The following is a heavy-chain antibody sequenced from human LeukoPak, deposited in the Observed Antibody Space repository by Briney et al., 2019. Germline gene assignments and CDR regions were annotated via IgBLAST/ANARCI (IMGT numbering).Heavy chain of an antibody. J-gene: IGHJ4*02. CDR1: GYSISSGYY. CDR3: ARISYYYDSSGHPGYFDY. V-gene: IGHV4-38-2*01. D-gene: IGHD3-22*01. Sequence: RPSETLSLTCVVSGYSISSGYYWGWIRQPPGKGLECIGSIYHSGNTYDNPSLKSRVSVSVDTSKNQFYLRLTSVTAADTAVYYCARISYYYDSSGHPGYFDYWGQGTLVTVSS. CDR2: IYHSGNT.